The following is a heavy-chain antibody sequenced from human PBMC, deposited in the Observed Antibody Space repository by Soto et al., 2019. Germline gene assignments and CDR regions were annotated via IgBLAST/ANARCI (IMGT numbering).Heavy chain of an antibody. J-gene: IGHJ4*02. CDR2: ISGGGNDR. CDR1: GFPFSSYA. D-gene: IGHD5-18*01. V-gene: IGHV3-23*01. CDR3: ARGPFGDAAMVTNYFDY. Sequence: LRLSCAASGFPFSSYAMSWVRQTPEKGLEWVAGISGGGNDRYYADFVQGRFTFSRDNSRNILYLQMNSLRAEDTAMYYCARGPFGDAAMVTNYFDYWGQGTLVTVSS.